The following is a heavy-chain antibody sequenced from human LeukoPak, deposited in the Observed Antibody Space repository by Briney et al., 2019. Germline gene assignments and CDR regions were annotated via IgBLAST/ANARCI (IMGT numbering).Heavy chain of an antibody. V-gene: IGHV1-69*04. J-gene: IGHJ4*02. CDR1: GGTFSSYA. Sequence: ASVKVSCKASGGTFSSYAISWVRQAPGQGLEWMGRIIPILGIANYAQKFQGRVTITADKSTSTAYMELSSLRSEDTAVYYCARDSSSGWHDYWGQGTLDTVSS. CDR2: IIPILGIA. D-gene: IGHD6-19*01. CDR3: ARDSSSGWHDY.